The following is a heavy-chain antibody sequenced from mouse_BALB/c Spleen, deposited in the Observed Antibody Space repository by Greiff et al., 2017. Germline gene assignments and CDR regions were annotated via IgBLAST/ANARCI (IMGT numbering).Heavy chain of an antibody. CDR1: GYSITSGYY. V-gene: IGHV3-6*02. J-gene: IGHJ2*01. Sequence: EVKLQESGPGLVKPSQSLSLTCSVTGYSITSGYYWNWIRQFPGNKLEWMGYISYDGSNNYNPSLKNRISITRDTSKNQFFLKLNSVTTEDTATYYCAREVLRSSYYFDYWGQGTTLTVSS. CDR2: ISYDGSN. CDR3: AREVLRSSYYFDY. D-gene: IGHD1-1*01.